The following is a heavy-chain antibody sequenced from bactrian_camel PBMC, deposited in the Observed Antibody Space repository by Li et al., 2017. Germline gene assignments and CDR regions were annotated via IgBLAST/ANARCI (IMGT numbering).Heavy chain of an antibody. V-gene: IGHV3S53*01. D-gene: IGHD1*01. Sequence: VQLVESGGGTVQPGESLKLSCVASESTSKTSCMAWWRQVPGKDRELLTVVNVRGTPYYADSIKGRFTISRDNGGNTAHLQMNSLTPGDTAMYYCTARYEFGLGACRGVGGLGFWGQGTQVTVS. CDR1: ESTSKTSC. CDR2: VNVRGTP. J-gene: IGHJ6*01. CDR3: TARYEFGLGACRGVGGLGF.